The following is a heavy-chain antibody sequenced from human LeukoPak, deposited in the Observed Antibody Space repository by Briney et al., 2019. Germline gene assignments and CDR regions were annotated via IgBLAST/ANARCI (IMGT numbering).Heavy chain of an antibody. Sequence: GGSLRLSCAASGFTFSSYTMSWVRQAPGKGLEWVSTITTSDGNAYYADSVKGRFTVSRDNSKNTLFLQMNSLRAEDTAVYYCAKDGGLWVSAHWGDSWGRGTLATVSS. D-gene: IGHD7-27*01. CDR1: GFTFSSYT. CDR3: AKDGGLWVSAHWGDS. V-gene: IGHV3-23*01. CDR2: ITTSDGNA. J-gene: IGHJ4*02.